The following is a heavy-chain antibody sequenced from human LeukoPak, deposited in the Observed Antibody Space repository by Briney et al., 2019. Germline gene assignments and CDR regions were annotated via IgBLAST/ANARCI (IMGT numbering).Heavy chain of an antibody. J-gene: IGHJ4*02. D-gene: IGHD3-10*01. Sequence: SETLSLTCAVYGGSLSGYYWSWLRQPPGKGLEWIGEINHSGSTNYKPPLKSRVSISVDTSQNQCSPKLCSVSPAHTGLYFCARARPILRYDGSGSYYAVDYWGQGTLVTVSS. V-gene: IGHV4-34*01. CDR1: GGSLSGYY. CDR3: ARARPILRYDGSGSYYAVDY. CDR2: INHSGST.